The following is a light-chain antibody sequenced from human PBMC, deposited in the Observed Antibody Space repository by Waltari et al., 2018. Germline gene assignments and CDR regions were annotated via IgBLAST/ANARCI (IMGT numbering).Light chain of an antibody. CDR2: GAS. V-gene: IGKV3-15*01. CDR1: QSLSSN. CDR3: QQYDYWPWT. Sequence: EIVLTQSPATLSVSPGEGATLPCTASQSLSSNLAWYQQKPGQAPRLVIYGASSRATGIPARFSGSGSGTEYTLTISSLQSEDFAVYYCQQYDYWPWTFGQGTKVEIK. J-gene: IGKJ1*01.